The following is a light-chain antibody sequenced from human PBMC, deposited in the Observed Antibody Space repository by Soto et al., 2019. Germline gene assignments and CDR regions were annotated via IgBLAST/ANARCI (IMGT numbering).Light chain of an antibody. J-gene: IGKJ5*01. CDR1: QSVSSSY. CDR2: GAS. Sequence: EIVLTQSPGTLSLSPGERATLSCRASQSVSSSYLAWYQQKPGQAPRLLIYGASSRATGIPDRFSGSGSGTDFNLTISRLEPEDFAMYYCHQYGSSPPVTFGQGTRLEIK. CDR3: HQYGSSPPVT. V-gene: IGKV3-20*01.